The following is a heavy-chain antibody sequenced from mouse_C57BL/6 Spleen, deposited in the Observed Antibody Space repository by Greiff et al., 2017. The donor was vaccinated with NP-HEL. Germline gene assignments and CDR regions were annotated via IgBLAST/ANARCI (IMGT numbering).Heavy chain of an antibody. CDR1: GFSLTSYG. V-gene: IGHV2-6*03. J-gene: IGHJ1*03. CDR3: ARSNYGSSHWYFDV. CDR2: IWSDGST. D-gene: IGHD1-1*01. Sequence: VMLVESGPGLVAPSQSLSITCTVSGFSLTSYGVHWVRQPPGKGLEWLVVIWSDGSTTYNSALKSRLSISKDNSKSHVFLKMNSLQTDDTAMYYCARSNYGSSHWYFDVWGTGTTVTVSS.